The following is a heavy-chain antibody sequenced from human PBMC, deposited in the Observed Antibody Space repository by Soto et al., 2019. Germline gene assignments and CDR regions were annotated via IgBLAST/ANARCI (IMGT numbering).Heavy chain of an antibody. J-gene: IGHJ4*02. CDR1: GFTFSSYS. Sequence: EVQLVESGGGLVQPGGSLRLSCAASGFTFSSYSMNWVRQAPGKGLEWVSYISSSSSTIYYADSVKGRFTISRDNAKNSLYLQMNSLRDEDTAVYYCARDGDRTLRSTYYFDYWGQGTLVTVSS. CDR3: ARDGDRTLRSTYYFDY. CDR2: ISSSSSTI. D-gene: IGHD5-12*01. V-gene: IGHV3-48*02.